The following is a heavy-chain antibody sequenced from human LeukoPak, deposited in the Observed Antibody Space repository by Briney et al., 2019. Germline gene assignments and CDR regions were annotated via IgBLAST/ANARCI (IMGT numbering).Heavy chain of an antibody. CDR3: ARGARADWYYYYYMDV. V-gene: IGHV1-2*02. CDR2: INPNSGGT. Sequence: ASVKVSCKASGYTFTGYYMHWLRQAPGQGLEWMGWINPNSGGTNYAQKFQGRVTMTRDTSISTAYMELSRLRSDDTAVYYCARGARADWYYYYYMDVWGKGTTVTVSS. D-gene: IGHD2-21*01. J-gene: IGHJ6*03. CDR1: GYTFTGYY.